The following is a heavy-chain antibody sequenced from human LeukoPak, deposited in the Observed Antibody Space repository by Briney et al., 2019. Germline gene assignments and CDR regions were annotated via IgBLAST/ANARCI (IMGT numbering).Heavy chain of an antibody. CDR3: ARQVYSSSWSYYFDY. CDR1: GGSISSSSSY. CDR2: IHYSAST. Sequence: SETLSLTCTVSGGSISSSSSYWSCIRPPPGRGLEWIGSIHYSASTSYHSSLNSRVTISVDTSKNQFSLKLSSVTPADSAVYYCARQVYSSSWSYYFDYWGQGILVTVSS. D-gene: IGHD6-13*01. V-gene: IGHV4-61*01. J-gene: IGHJ4*02.